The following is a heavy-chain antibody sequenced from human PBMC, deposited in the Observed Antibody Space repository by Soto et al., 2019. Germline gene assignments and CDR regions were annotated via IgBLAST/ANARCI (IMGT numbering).Heavy chain of an antibody. Sequence: GGSLRLSCAASGFTFDDYTMHWVRQAPGKGLEWVSLISWDGGSTYYADSVKGRFTISRDNSKNSLYLQMNSLRTEDTALYYCAKDICSGGGSCYFDYWGRGTLVTVSS. CDR3: AKDICSGGGSCYFDY. D-gene: IGHD2-15*01. J-gene: IGHJ4*02. CDR2: ISWDGGST. CDR1: GFTFDDYT. V-gene: IGHV3-43*01.